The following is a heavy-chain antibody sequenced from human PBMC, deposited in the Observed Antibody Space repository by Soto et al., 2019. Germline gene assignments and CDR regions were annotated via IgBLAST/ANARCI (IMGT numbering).Heavy chain of an antibody. CDR2: IWSDGSRG. Sequence: QVQLVESGGGVVQPGTSLRLSCAASRLTFSIYDMHWVRQAPGEGLEWVALIWSDGSRGFYADSVKGRFTISRDNSKHTLFLQMNGLRAEDTAVYYCAGEPKGGSYDMDVWGQGTTVTVSS. CDR1: RLTFSIYD. J-gene: IGHJ6*02. D-gene: IGHD3-16*01. CDR3: AGEPKGGSYDMDV. V-gene: IGHV3-33*01.